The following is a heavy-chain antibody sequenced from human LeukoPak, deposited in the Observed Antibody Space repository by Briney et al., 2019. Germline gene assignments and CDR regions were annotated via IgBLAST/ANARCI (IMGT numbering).Heavy chain of an antibody. V-gene: IGHV3-21*04. J-gene: IGHJ2*01. D-gene: IGHD2-2*01. CDR3: AKVVNQLPHPQNWYFDL. CDR1: SFSFDSHS. CDR2: ISSDSHHI. Sequence: PGGSLRLSCTASSFSFDSHSMNWVRQAPGKGLQWVSSISSDSHHIYYADSVKGRFTSSRDNAKNLVFLQMNSLRAEDTAVYYCAKVVNQLPHPQNWYFDLWGRGTLVTVSS.